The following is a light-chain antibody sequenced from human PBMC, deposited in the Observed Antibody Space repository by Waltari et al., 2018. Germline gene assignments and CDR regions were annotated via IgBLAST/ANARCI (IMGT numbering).Light chain of an antibody. CDR3: QQYNHWPVFT. J-gene: IGKJ3*01. V-gene: IGKV3-15*01. CDR1: QRLNIN. CDR2: GAT. Sequence: EVVMTQSPATLSVSPGDRATLSCRASQRLNINLAWYQQKPGRAPRLLVYGATTRAAGIPARFSGSGSGTEFTLTISSLQSEDSALYYCQQYNHWPVFTFGPGTKVDIK.